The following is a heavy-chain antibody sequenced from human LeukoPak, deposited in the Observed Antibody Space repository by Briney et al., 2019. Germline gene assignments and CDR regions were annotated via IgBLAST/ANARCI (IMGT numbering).Heavy chain of an antibody. CDR3: ARGVSSAWPFDY. D-gene: IGHD6-19*01. J-gene: IGHJ4*02. Sequence: SQTLSLTCAISGDSVSSNSAAWNWIRQSPSRGIEWVGRTYYRSKWYNDYAVSVKSRITINPDTSKNHFSLQLNSVTPEDTAVYYCARGVSSAWPFDYWGQGTLVTVSS. V-gene: IGHV6-1*01. CDR2: TYYRSKWYN. CDR1: GDSVSSNSAA.